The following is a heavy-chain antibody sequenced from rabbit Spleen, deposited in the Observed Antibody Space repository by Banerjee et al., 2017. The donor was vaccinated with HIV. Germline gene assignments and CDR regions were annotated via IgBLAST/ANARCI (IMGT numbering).Heavy chain of an antibody. V-gene: IGHV1S40*01. CDR3: ARDLSASTPALAL. D-gene: IGHD7-1*01. Sequence: QSLEESGGDLVKPGASLTLTCIASGVSFSGDSYMCWVRQAPGKGLEWIACIYAGSSGSTYYASWAKGRFTISRTSSTTVTLQMTSLTAADTATYFCARDLSASTPALALWGPGTLVTVS. CDR2: IYAGSSGST. CDR1: GVSFSGDSY. J-gene: IGHJ6*01.